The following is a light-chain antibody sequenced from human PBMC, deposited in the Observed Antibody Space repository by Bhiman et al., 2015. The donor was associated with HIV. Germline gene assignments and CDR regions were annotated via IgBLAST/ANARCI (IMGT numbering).Light chain of an antibody. Sequence: SYELTQAPSVSVAPGKPASITCGGDNIGSKSVHWYQQKPGQAPVVVMFYDSDRPSGIPDRFSGSKSGNTATLTISRVEAGDEADYYCQVWDSTTNRWVFGGGTKVTVL. CDR2: YDS. V-gene: IGLV3-21*04. CDR3: QVWDSTTNRWV. J-gene: IGLJ3*02. CDR1: NIGSKS.